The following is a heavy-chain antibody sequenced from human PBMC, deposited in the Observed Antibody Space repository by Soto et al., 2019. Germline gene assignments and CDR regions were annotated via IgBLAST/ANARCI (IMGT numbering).Heavy chain of an antibody. CDR2: MYNTGST. Sequence: SETLSLTCTVSGGSIGTYYWSWIRQPPGKGLEWIGYMYNTGSTVYNPSFKSRVTISVDTSKNQFSLKLNSVTAADTAVYYCARDLWGYCGTDCYPLDVWRQGNAVTVSS. V-gene: IGHV4-59*01. D-gene: IGHD2-21*02. CDR1: GGSIGTYY. J-gene: IGHJ6*02. CDR3: ARDLWGYCGTDCYPLDV.